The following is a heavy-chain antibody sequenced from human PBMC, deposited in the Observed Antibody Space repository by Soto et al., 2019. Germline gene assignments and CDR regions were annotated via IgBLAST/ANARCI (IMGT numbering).Heavy chain of an antibody. CDR3: ARDRLPFYDILTGYPYGMDV. CDR1: GGSISSYY. CDR2: IYYSGST. J-gene: IGHJ6*02. V-gene: IGHV4-59*01. Sequence: SETLSLTCTVSGGSISSYYWSWIRQPPGKGLEWIGYIYYSGSTNYNPSLKSRVTISVDTSKNQFSLKLSSVTAADTAVYYCARDRLPFYDILTGYPYGMDVWGQGTTVTVSS. D-gene: IGHD3-9*01.